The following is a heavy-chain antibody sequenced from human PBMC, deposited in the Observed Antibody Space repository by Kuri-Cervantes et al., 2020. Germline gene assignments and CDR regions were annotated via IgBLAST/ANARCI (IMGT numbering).Heavy chain of an antibody. CDR2: ISAYNGNT. Sequence: ASVKVSCKASGYTFTSYGISWVRQAPGQGLEWMGWISAYNGNTNYAQKLQGRVTMTTDTSTSTAYMELRSLRSDDTAVYYCASVEELPDVRYFDYWGQGTLVTVSS. CDR1: GYTFTSYG. V-gene: IGHV1-18*01. J-gene: IGHJ4*02. D-gene: IGHD1-26*01. CDR3: ASVEELPDVRYFDY.